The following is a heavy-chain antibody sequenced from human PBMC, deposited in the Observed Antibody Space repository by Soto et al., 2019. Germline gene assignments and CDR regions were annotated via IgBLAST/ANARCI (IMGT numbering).Heavy chain of an antibody. CDR2: IYYSGST. CDR3: ARATTVAFDY. D-gene: IGHD4-17*01. V-gene: IGHV4-31*01. Sequence: QVQLQESGPGLVKPSQTLSLTCTVSGGSISSGGYYWSWIRQHPGKGLEWIGYIYYSGSTYYNPSLKXXVXIXXDTSKNQFSLKLSSVTAADTAVYYCARATTVAFDYWGQGTLVTVSS. J-gene: IGHJ4*02. CDR1: GGSISSGGYY.